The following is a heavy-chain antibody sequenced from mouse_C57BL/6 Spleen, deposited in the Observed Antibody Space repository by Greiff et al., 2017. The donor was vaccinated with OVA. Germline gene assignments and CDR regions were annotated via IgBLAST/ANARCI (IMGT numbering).Heavy chain of an antibody. D-gene: IGHD1-1*01. J-gene: IGHJ2*01. Sequence: VQLQESGAELVKPGASVKISCKASGYAFSSYWMNWVKQRPGKGLEWIGQIYPGDGDTNYNGKFKGKATLTADKSSSTAYMQLSSLTSEDSAVYFCARKGDYYYGSSYFDDWGQGTTLTVSS. CDR3: ARKGDYYYGSSYFDD. CDR2: IYPGDGDT. V-gene: IGHV1-80*01. CDR1: GYAFSSYW.